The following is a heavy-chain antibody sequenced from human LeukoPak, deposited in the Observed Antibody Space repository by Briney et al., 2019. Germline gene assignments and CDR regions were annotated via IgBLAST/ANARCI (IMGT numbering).Heavy chain of an antibody. CDR1: GYTFTSYY. CDR3: ARDTLDHYFDY. D-gene: IGHD3/OR15-3a*01. Sequence: ASVKVSCKASGYTFTSYYMHWVRQAPGQGLEWMGIINPSGGSTSYAQKFQGRVTMTRDMSTSTVYMELGSLRSEDTAVYYCARDTLDHYFDYWGQGTLVTVSS. CDR2: INPSGGST. J-gene: IGHJ4*02. V-gene: IGHV1-46*01.